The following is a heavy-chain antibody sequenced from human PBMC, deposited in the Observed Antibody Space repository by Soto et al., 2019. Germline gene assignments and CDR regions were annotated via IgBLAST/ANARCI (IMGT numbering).Heavy chain of an antibody. CDR3: ARDRYDFWSGYLYNWFDP. D-gene: IGHD3-3*01. Sequence: SETLSLTCAVSGYSISSGYSWGWIRQPPGKGLEWIGSIYHSGSTYYNPSLKSRVTISVDTSKNQFSLKLSSVTAADTAVYYCARDRYDFWSGYLYNWFDPWGQGTLVTVSS. CDR2: IYHSGST. V-gene: IGHV4-38-2*02. J-gene: IGHJ5*02. CDR1: GYSISSGYS.